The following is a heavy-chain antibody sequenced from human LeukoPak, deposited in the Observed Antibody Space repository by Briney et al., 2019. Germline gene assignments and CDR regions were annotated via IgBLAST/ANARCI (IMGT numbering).Heavy chain of an antibody. J-gene: IGHJ3*02. D-gene: IGHD1-1*01. V-gene: IGHV3-15*01. CDR1: GFTFSNAW. Sequence: PGGSLRLSCAASGFTFSNAWMSWVRQAPGKGLEWVGRIKSKTDGGTTDYAAPVKGRFTISRDDSKNTLYLQMNSLRTEDTAVYYCTTSALWSADAFDIWGQGTMVTVSS. CDR2: IKSKTDGGTT. CDR3: TTSALWSADAFDI.